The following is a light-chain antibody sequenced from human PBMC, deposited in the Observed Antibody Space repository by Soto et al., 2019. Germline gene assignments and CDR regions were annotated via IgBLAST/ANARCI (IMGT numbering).Light chain of an antibody. CDR3: QQSYSTPLT. J-gene: IGKJ4*01. CDR2: AAS. CDR1: QSISSY. V-gene: IGKV1-39*01. Sequence: DIQMSQSPSSLSSSVGHRGTITCRASQSISSYLNWYQQKPGKAPKLLIYAASSLESGVPSRFSGSGSGTDFTLTISNLQPEDFATYYCQQSYSTPLTFGGGTKVDIK.